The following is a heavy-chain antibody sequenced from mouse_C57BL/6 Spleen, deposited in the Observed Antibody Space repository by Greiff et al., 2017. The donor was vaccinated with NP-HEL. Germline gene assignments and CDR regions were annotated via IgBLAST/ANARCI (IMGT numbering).Heavy chain of an antibody. CDR3: ARGYGSSLAWFAY. CDR2: ISDGGSYT. V-gene: IGHV5-4*03. D-gene: IGHD1-1*01. CDR1: GFTFSSYA. Sequence: EVKLVESGGGLVKPGGSLKLSCAASGFTFSSYAMSWVRQTPEKRQEWVATISDGGSYTYYPDNVKGRFTISRDNAKNNLYLQMSHLKSEDTAMYYCARGYGSSLAWFAYWGQGTLVTVSA. J-gene: IGHJ3*01.